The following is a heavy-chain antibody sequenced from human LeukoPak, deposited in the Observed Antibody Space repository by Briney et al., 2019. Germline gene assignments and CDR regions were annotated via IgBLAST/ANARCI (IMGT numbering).Heavy chain of an antibody. V-gene: IGHV1-18*01. J-gene: IGHJ4*02. CDR3: ARVGAQGIVVVYMSYFDY. D-gene: IGHD3-22*01. Sequence: ASVKVSCKASGYTFTSYGISWVRQAPGQGLEWMGWISAYNGNTNYAQKLQGRVTMTTDTSTSTAYLELRSLRSDDTAVYYCARVGAQGIVVVYMSYFDYWGQGTLVTVSS. CDR1: GYTFTSYG. CDR2: ISAYNGNT.